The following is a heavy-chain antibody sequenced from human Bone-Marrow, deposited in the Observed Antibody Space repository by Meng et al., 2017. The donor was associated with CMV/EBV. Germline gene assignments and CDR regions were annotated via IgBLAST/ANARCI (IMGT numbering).Heavy chain of an antibody. V-gene: IGHV3-20*04. Sequence: GESLKISCAASGFTFSSYWMHWVRQAPGKGLEWVAGLNWNGDNTDYADSVRGRFTISRDNAKNSLYLQMNTLRAEDTALYYCVRDQFETGSYGMGVWGQGTTVTVSS. D-gene: IGHD1-14*01. CDR2: LNWNGDNT. CDR1: GFTFSSYW. CDR3: VRDQFETGSYGMGV. J-gene: IGHJ6*02.